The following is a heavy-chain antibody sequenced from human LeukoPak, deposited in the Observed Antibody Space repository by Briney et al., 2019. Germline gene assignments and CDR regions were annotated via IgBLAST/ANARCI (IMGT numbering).Heavy chain of an antibody. CDR2: INHSGST. D-gene: IGHD4-17*01. CDR1: GGSFSGYY. V-gene: IGHV4-34*01. CDR3: ASSLPTTVTRRFDY. J-gene: IGHJ4*02. Sequence: PSETLSLTCAVYGGSFSGYYWSWIRQPPGEGLEWIGEINHSGSTNYNPSLKSRVTISVDTSKNQFSLKLSSVTAADTAVYYCASSLPTTVTRRFDYWGQGTLVTVSS.